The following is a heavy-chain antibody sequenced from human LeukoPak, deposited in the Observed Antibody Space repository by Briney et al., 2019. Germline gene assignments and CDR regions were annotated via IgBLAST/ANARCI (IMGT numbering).Heavy chain of an antibody. J-gene: IGHJ4*02. CDR1: GYTFTGYY. CDR2: INPNSGGT. D-gene: IGHD6-13*01. CDR3: AREVIAAAGWYFDY. V-gene: IGHV1-2*02. Sequence: ASVKVSCKASGYTFTGYYMHWVRQAPGQGLEWMGWINPNSGGTNYAQKFQGRVTMTRDTSISTAYMELSRLRSDDTAVYYCAREVIAAAGWYFDYWGQGTLVTVSS.